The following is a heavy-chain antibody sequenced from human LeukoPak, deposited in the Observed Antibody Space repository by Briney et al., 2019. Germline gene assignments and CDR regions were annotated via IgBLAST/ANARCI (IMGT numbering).Heavy chain of an antibody. CDR1: GFTFSTYG. CDR2: ISYEAKNT. CDR3: AKEGSMYTSTWYDY. J-gene: IGHJ4*02. V-gene: IGHV3-30*18. Sequence: GGSLRLSCAASGFTFSTYGMQWVRQAPGKGLQWVAVISYEAKNTYYADSVKGRFTISRDNSKNMLYLQMNSLRVEDTALYYCAKEGSMYTSTWYDYWGQGTLVTVSS. D-gene: IGHD5-12*01.